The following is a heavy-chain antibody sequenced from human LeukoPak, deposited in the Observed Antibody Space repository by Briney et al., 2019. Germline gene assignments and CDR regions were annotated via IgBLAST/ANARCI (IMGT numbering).Heavy chain of an antibody. D-gene: IGHD6-19*01. V-gene: IGHV3-20*01. CDR2: INWNGGST. CDR1: GFTFDDYG. J-gene: IGHJ4*02. CDR3: ARGLSGTSGWYPDS. Sequence: GGSLRLSCAASGFTFDDYGMSWVRQAPGKGLEWVSGINWNGGSTGYADSVKGRFTISRDSAKNSLYLQMSSLRAEDTALYHCARGLSGTSGWYPDSWGQGTLVTVSS.